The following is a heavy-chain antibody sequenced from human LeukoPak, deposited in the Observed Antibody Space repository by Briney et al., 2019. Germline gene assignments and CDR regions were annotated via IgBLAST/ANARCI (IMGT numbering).Heavy chain of an antibody. CDR3: ARDDYDSSGYYSDFDY. CDR2: ISSSSTTI. D-gene: IGHD3-22*01. Sequence: GGSLRLSCAASGFTFSSFTMNWVRQAPGKGLEWVSYISSSSTTIYYADSVKGRFTISRDNAKNSLWLQMNGLRAEDTAVYYCARDDYDSSGYYSDFDYWGQGTLVTVSS. J-gene: IGHJ4*02. CDR1: GFTFSSFT. V-gene: IGHV3-48*04.